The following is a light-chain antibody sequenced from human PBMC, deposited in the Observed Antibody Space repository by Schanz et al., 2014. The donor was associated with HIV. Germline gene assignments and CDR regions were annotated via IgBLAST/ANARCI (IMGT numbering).Light chain of an antibody. Sequence: QSVLTQPASVSGSPGQSVTISCTSTSSDFSRSDYVCWYQHHPGKAPKLLVYDVFVRPSGVSDRFSGSKSGNTASLTISGLQPEDGADYFCSSHAGSDKFGIFGGGTKLTVL. J-gene: IGLJ2*01. CDR1: SSDFSRSDY. V-gene: IGLV2-14*03. CDR3: SSHAGSDKFGI. CDR2: DVF.